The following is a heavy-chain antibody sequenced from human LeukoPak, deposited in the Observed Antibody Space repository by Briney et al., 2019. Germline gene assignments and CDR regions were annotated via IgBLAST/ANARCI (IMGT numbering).Heavy chain of an antibody. CDR3: ARDVDGYSYGDY. CDR1: GYTFTSYY. Sequence: SVNLSCKASGYTFTSYYMHWVRQAPGQGLEWMGIINPSGGSTIYAQKFQGRVTMTRDMSTSTVYMELSSLRSEDTAVYYCARDVDGYSYGDYWGQGTLVTVSS. D-gene: IGHD5-18*01. J-gene: IGHJ4*02. V-gene: IGHV1-46*01. CDR2: INPSGGST.